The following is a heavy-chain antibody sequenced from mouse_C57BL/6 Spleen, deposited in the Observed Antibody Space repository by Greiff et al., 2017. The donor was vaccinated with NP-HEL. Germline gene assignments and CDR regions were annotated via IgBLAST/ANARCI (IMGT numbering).Heavy chain of an antibody. Sequence: QVQLQQSGPELVKPGASVKISCKASGYAFSSSWMNWVKQRPGKGLEWIGRIYPGDGDTNYNGKFKGKATLTADKSSSTAYMQLSSLTSEDSAVYFCAREGGPLNDWGQGTTLTVSS. CDR1: GYAFSSSW. CDR2: IYPGDGDT. V-gene: IGHV1-82*01. J-gene: IGHJ2*01. CDR3: AREGGPLND. D-gene: IGHD1-1*02.